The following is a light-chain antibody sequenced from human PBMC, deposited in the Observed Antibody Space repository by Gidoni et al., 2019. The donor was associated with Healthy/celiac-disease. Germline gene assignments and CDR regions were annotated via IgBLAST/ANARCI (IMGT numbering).Light chain of an antibody. Sequence: DIQMPQSPSSLSASVDDRVTITCRASQSICSYLNWYQQKPEKAPKLLINAASNLQSGVPSRFSGSGSRTDFTLTINSLQPEDFATYYCQQSYSTPWTFGQGTKVEIK. CDR3: QQSYSTPWT. CDR2: AAS. J-gene: IGKJ1*01. CDR1: QSICSY. V-gene: IGKV1-39*01.